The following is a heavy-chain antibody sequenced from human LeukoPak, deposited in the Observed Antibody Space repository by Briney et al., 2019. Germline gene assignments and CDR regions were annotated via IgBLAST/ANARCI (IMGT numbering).Heavy chain of an antibody. Sequence: SETLSLTCTVSGYSIRSDHFWGWIRQSPGKGLEWIGNVFESGTTSYNPSLKSRVTISLDTSKTQFSLKLTSVTAADTAVYYCASRDLLYYYFAYWGQGTLVTVSS. D-gene: IGHD3-10*01. V-gene: IGHV4-38-2*02. J-gene: IGHJ4*02. CDR3: ASRDLLYYYFAY. CDR2: VFESGTT. CDR1: GYSIRSDHF.